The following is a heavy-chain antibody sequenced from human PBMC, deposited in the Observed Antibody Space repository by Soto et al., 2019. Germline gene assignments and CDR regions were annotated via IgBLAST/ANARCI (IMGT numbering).Heavy chain of an antibody. V-gene: IGHV4-34*01. CDR1: GGSFSGYY. CDR2: THHSGST. Sequence: SETLSLTCAGYGGSFSGYYWSWIRQPPGKGLEWIGETHHSGSTNYNPSLKSRVTISVDPSKNQFSLKLSSVTAADTAVYYCARQSMTTVTTWLFDSSGPGTLVTVSS. CDR3: ARQSMTTVTTWLFDS. D-gene: IGHD4-17*01. J-gene: IGHJ4*02.